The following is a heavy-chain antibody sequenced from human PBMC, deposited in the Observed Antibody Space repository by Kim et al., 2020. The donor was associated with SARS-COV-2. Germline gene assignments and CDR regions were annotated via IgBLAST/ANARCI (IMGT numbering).Heavy chain of an antibody. J-gene: IGHJ2*01. V-gene: IGHV4-4*07. D-gene: IGHD6-19*01. CDR3: ARDSSGWYYSGVDL. Sequence: NPSLKSRVTMSVDTSKNQFSLKLSSVTAADTAVYYCARDSSGWYYSGVDLWGRGTLVTVSS.